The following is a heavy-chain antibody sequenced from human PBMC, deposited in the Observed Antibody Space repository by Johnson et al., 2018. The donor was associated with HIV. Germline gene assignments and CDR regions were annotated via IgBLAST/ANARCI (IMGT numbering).Heavy chain of an antibody. CDR1: GFTFDDHG. J-gene: IGHJ3*02. D-gene: IGHD3-22*01. Sequence: VQLVESGGGLVKPGGSLRLSCATSGFTFDDHGMSWVRQGPGKGLEWVSGIDWNGGSTGYADSVKGRFTISRDNAKNSLYLQMNSLGAEDTALYFCARGFVRISMILVADAFDMWGQGTMVTVSS. CDR3: ARGFVRISMILVADAFDM. V-gene: IGHV3-20*04. CDR2: IDWNGGST.